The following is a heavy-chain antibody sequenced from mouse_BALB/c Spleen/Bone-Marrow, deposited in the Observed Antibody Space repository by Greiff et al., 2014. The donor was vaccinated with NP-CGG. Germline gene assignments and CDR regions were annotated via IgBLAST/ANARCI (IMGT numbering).Heavy chain of an antibody. D-gene: IGHD2-14*01. Sequence: VQLQQSGAELVKPGASVKLSCTASGFNIKDTYIHWVKQRPEQGLEWIGRIDPANGNTKYDPKFQGKTTITTDTSSNTAYLQLSSLTSEGTTVYYCAERYDWAMDYWGQGTSVTVSS. CDR3: AERYDWAMDY. J-gene: IGHJ4*01. CDR1: GFNIKDTY. CDR2: IDPANGNT. V-gene: IGHV14-3*02.